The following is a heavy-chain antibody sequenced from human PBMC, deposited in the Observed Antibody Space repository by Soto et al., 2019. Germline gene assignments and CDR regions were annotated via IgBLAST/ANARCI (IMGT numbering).Heavy chain of an antibody. CDR2: INPSSGSP. D-gene: IGHD1-1*01. Sequence: QVQLVQSGAEVKKPGASLKVSCKASGYSSANYYIHWVRQAPGQGLEWMGIINPSSGSPTYAQKFQGRVTMTRDTSTSTVYMELSSLRSEDTAIYYCARDHWNRPPRFDYCCQGTLVTVSS. CDR1: GYSSANYY. CDR3: ARDHWNRPPRFDY. J-gene: IGHJ4*02. V-gene: IGHV1-46*01.